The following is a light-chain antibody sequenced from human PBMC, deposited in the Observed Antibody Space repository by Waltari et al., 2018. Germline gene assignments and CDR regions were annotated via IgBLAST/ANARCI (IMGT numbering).Light chain of an antibody. CDR1: QDIGSS. J-gene: IGKJ2*03. Sequence: DIELTQSPDFQSVTPKAKVTITCRASQDIGSSLHWYQQKPDQSPKLLIYYASQSFSGVPSRFTGSGSGTDFTLTINGLEAEDAATYYCHQSGDLPRSFGQGTKLEIK. CDR2: YAS. V-gene: IGKV6-21*01. CDR3: HQSGDLPRS.